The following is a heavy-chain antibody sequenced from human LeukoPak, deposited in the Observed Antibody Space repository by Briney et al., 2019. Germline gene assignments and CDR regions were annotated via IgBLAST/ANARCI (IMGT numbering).Heavy chain of an antibody. Sequence: QPGGSLRLSCAASGFTFSSYEMNWVRQAPGKGLEWVSAISGGGAETYYADSVKGRFTISRDNSKNTLHLQMSSLRAEDTALYYCAKVVLSSPYSAHDIWGQGTLVSVSS. CDR1: GFTFSSYE. V-gene: IGHV3-23*01. J-gene: IGHJ4*02. D-gene: IGHD5-12*01. CDR2: ISGGGAET. CDR3: AKVVLSSPYSAHDI.